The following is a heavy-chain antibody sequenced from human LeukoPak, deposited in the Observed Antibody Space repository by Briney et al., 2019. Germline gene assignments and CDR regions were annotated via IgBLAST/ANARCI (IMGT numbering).Heavy chain of an antibody. CDR1: GFTFSSYW. Sequence: PGGSLRLSCAASGFTFSSYWMTWVRQAPGKGLEWVANIKQDGSEEQYVDSVKGRFTISRDNPKNSLYLQMNSLRAEDTAVYYCVRDVWGDRDSYFDYWGQGALVTVSS. CDR3: VRDVWGDRDSYFDY. CDR2: IKQDGSEE. D-gene: IGHD2-21*01. V-gene: IGHV3-7*01. J-gene: IGHJ4*02.